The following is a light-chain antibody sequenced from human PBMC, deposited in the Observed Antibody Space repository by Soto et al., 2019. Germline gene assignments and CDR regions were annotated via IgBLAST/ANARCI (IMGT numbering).Light chain of an antibody. CDR3: QSYDSSVSASVI. CDR1: SSNIGAGRD. CDR2: GNI. J-gene: IGLJ2*01. Sequence: QSVLTQPPSVSGAPGQRVTISCTGSSSNIGAGRDVHWYQQLPGTAPKLLIYGNINRPSGVPDRFSGSKSGTSASLAITGLQTEDEADYYRQSYDSSVSASVIFGGGTKLTVL. V-gene: IGLV1-40*01.